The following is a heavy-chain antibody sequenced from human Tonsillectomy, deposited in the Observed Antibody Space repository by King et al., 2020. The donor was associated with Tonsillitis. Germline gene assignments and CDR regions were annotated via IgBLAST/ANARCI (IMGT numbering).Heavy chain of an antibody. V-gene: IGHV3-53*01. CDR3: ARGPYHAYALSFSSGMDV. CDR1: GFTVSSNY. Sequence: VQLVESGGGLIQPGGSLRLSCAASGFTVSSNYMSWVRQAPGKGLEWVSGIDSGGSTYYADSVKGRFTISRDNSKNTLYLQMNSLRAEDTAVYYCARGPYHAYALSFSSGMDVWGQGTTVTVSS. CDR2: IDSGGST. D-gene: IGHD2-2*01. J-gene: IGHJ6*02.